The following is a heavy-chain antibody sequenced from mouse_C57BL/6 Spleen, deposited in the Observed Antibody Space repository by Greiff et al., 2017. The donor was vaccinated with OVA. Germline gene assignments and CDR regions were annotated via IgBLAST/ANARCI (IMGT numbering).Heavy chain of an antibody. CDR1: GYSFTGYY. CDR3: ARSYDYDVGFDY. J-gene: IGHJ2*01. Sequence: EVQLQQSGPELVKPGASVKISCKASGYSFTGYYMNWVKQSPEKSLEWIGEINPSTGGTTYNQKFKAKATLTVDKSSSTAYMQLKSLTSEDSAVYYCARSYDYDVGFDYWGQGTTLTVSS. V-gene: IGHV1-42*01. CDR2: INPSTGGT. D-gene: IGHD2-4*01.